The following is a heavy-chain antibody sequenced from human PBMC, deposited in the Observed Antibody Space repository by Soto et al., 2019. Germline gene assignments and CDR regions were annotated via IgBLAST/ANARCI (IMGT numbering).Heavy chain of an antibody. V-gene: IGHV3-23*01. Sequence: WGFMRLSCAAAEGSFIGSAMSWVRKDPGKRLEWVSTFRESGGTTHYADPVKGRFTISRDTSNNILFLQMNSLRAEDTAIYYCTKDSHWAIISPTHDYWGQGTLVTVSS. J-gene: IGHJ4*02. CDR2: FRESGGTT. D-gene: IGHD2-2*01. CDR1: EGSFIGSA. CDR3: TKDSHWAIISPTHDY.